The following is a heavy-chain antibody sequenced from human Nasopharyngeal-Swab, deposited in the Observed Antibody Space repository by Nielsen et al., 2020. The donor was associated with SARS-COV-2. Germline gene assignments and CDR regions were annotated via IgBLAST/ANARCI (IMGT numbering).Heavy chain of an antibody. V-gene: IGHV1-24*01. CDR3: ATGSAAARRNWFDP. J-gene: IGHJ5*02. CDR1: GYTFTGYY. D-gene: IGHD6-13*01. CDR2: FDPEDGET. Sequence: ASVKVSCKASGYTFTGYYMHWVRQAPGKGLEWMGGFDPEDGETIYAQKFQGRVTMTEDTSTDTAYMELSSLRSEDTAVYYCATGSAAARRNWFDPWGQGTLVTVSS.